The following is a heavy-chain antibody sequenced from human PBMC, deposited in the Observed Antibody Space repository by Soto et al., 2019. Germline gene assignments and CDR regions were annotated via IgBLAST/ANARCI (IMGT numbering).Heavy chain of an antibody. CDR1: GFGFNFFG. J-gene: IGHJ6*02. CDR3: ARDRDAGWFVMDV. Sequence: QVQLVESGGGVAQPGTSLRLSCVASGFGFNFFGIHWVRQAPGKGLEWVAGISGDASRIYYADDLKGRVTISRVNSENTLYLQMNSLTPEDTALYYCARDRDAGWFVMDVWGQGTTVTV. V-gene: IGHV3-30*03. D-gene: IGHD3-10*01. CDR2: ISGDASRI.